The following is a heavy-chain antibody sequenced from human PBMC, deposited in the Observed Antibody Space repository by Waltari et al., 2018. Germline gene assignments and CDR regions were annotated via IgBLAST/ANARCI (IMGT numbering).Heavy chain of an antibody. CDR2: ISYSGTT. V-gene: IGHV4-61*01. CDR3: AGDRYGVAEFAS. CDR1: DGSVNRVTYY. J-gene: IGHJ1*01. Sequence: HLQESGPGLVKPPETLSLTCTVSDGSVNRVTYYWSWIRQSPVNGLEWIGYISYSGTTKYNPSLGSRVTISIDTSRNQFSLKLRSVSAADTAVYFCAGDRYGVAEFASWGQGTLVTVSS. D-gene: IGHD3-3*01.